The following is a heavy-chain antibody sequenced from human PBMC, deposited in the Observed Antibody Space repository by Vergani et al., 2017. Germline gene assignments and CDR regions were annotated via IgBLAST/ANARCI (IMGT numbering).Heavy chain of an antibody. V-gene: IGHV4-39*01. Sequence: QLQLQESGPGLVKPSETLYPTCTVPGGSISSSSYYWGWIRQPPGKGLEWIGSIYYSGSTYYNPSLKSRVNISVDTSKNQFSLKLSSVTAADTAVYYCARHAVYYYFDYWDEGTLVTVSA. CDR1: GGSISSSSYY. CDR3: ARHAVYYYFDY. D-gene: IGHD5/OR15-5a*01. CDR2: IYYSGST. J-gene: IGHJ4*02.